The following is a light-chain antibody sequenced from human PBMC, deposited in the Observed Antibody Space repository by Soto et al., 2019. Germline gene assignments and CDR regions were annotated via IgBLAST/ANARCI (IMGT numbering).Light chain of an antibody. V-gene: IGKV3-20*01. CDR1: QSVSSY. J-gene: IGKJ1*01. CDR2: GAF. Sequence: EIVFTQSPATLSLSPGERATLSCRASQSVSSYLAWYQQKPGQAPSLLIYGAFTRETGIPARFSGTGPGTEFTLTINRLEPEDFEVYDCQQYDSSTRTFGQGTKVDIK. CDR3: QQYDSSTRT.